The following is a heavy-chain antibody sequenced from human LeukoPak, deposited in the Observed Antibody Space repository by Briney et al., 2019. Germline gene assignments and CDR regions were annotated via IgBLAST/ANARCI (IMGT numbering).Heavy chain of an antibody. CDR3: TRKSGGSQRKMDDWFDP. V-gene: IGHV3-30*04. CDR2: ISNDGTYK. Sequence: GGSLRLSCAASGFTFSSYAMHWVRQAPDKGLEYVAVISNDGTYKYYGAPVKGRFTISRDNSKNTLYLQMDSLRSEDTAVYSCTRKSGGSQRKMDDWFDPWGQGTLVIVSS. J-gene: IGHJ5*02. D-gene: IGHD3-10*01. CDR1: GFTFSSYA.